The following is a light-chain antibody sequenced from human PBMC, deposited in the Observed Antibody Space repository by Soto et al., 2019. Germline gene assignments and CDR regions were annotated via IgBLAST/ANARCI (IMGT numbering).Light chain of an antibody. CDR1: QSLLHRNGDDY. J-gene: IGKJ2*01. V-gene: IGKV2-28*01. CDR2: MGS. CDR3: MQSLQTPRT. Sequence: EIVMPQSPPSLPVTPGEPASLSCKSSQSLLHRNGDDYLDWYLQKPGQSPHLLIYMGSSRSSGVPGRFSGSRSGTDFTLKISRVEAEDVELYFCMQSLQTPRTFGQGTKVEIK.